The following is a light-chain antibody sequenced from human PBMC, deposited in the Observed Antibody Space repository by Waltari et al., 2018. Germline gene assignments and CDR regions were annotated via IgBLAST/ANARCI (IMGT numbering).Light chain of an antibody. Sequence: QSALTQPRSVSGSPGQSVTISCTGTSSDVGGYNYVSWHQQHPGKAPKLMIYDVSKRAAGGRGRFSCSKAGNTASLTISGLQAEDEADYYCCSYAGSYTWVFGGGTKLTVL. CDR3: CSYAGSYTWV. CDR1: SSDVGGYNY. CDR2: DVS. J-gene: IGLJ3*02. V-gene: IGLV2-11*01.